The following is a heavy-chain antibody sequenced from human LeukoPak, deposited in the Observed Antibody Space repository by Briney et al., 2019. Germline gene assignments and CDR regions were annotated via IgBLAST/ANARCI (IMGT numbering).Heavy chain of an antibody. Sequence: GSLRLSCAASGFTVSSNYMSWVRQAPGKGLEWVSVIYSGGSTYYADSVKGRFTISRDNSKNTLYLQMNSLRAEDTAVYYCARDVYVWGSYRQNWGQGTLVTVSS. CDR3: ARDVYVWGSYRQN. D-gene: IGHD3-16*02. V-gene: IGHV3-66*01. CDR2: IYSGGST. CDR1: GFTVSSNY. J-gene: IGHJ4*02.